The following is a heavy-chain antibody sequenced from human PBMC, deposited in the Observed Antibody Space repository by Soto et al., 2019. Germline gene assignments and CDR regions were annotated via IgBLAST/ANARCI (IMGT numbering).Heavy chain of an antibody. D-gene: IGHD4-17*01. J-gene: IGHJ6*02. CDR1: GFTFSSYA. Sequence: GGSLRLSCAASGFTFSSYAMSWVRQAPGKGLEWVSAISGSGGSTYYADSVKGRFTISRDNSKNTLYLQMNSLRAEDTAVYYCAKGSGDYSYYYYGMDVWGQGTTLTVSS. CDR3: AKGSGDYSYYYYGMDV. CDR2: ISGSGGST. V-gene: IGHV3-23*01.